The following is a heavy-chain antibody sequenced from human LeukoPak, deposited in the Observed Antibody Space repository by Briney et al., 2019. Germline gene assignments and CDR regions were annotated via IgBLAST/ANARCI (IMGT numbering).Heavy chain of an antibody. D-gene: IGHD6-13*01. Sequence: SETLSLTCTVSGGSISSHYWSWIRQPPGKGLEWIGYIYYSGSTNYNPSLKSRVTISVDTSKNQFSLKLSSVTAADTAVYYCVGGYRSSWYSFDPWGQGTLVTVSS. CDR2: IYYSGST. J-gene: IGHJ5*02. V-gene: IGHV4-59*11. CDR1: GGSISSHY. CDR3: VGGYRSSWYSFDP.